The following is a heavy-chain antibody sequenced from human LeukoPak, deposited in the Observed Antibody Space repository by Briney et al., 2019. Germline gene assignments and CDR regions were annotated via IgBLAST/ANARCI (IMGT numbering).Heavy chain of an antibody. CDR1: GYSISSGYY. CDR3: ARASGLGGSSSGAWGAIFDY. V-gene: IGHV4-38-2*01. J-gene: IGHJ4*02. CDR2: IYHSGST. Sequence: SETLSLTCAVSGYSISSGYYWGCIRQPPGKGLEWIGSIYHSGSTYYNPSLKSRVTISVDTSKNQFSLKLSSVTAADTAVYYCARASGLGGSSSGAWGAIFDYWGQGTLVTASS. D-gene: IGHD1-26*01.